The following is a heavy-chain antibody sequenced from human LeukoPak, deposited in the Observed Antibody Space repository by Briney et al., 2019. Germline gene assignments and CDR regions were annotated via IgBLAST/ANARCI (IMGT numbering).Heavy chain of an antibody. D-gene: IGHD1-14*01. CDR2: ISYDGSNK. J-gene: IGHJ4*02. CDR1: GFTFSSYG. V-gene: IGHV3-30*18. CDR3: AKDFPDTRRGHYFDY. Sequence: GGSLRLSCAASGFTFSSYGMHWVRQAPGKGLEWVAVISYDGSNKYYADSVKGRFTISRDNSKNTLYLQMNSLRAEDTAVYYCAKDFPDTRRGHYFDYWGQGTLVTVSS.